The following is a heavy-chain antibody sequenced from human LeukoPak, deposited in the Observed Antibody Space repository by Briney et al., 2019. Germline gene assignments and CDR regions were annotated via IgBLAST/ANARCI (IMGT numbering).Heavy chain of an antibody. Sequence: SETLSLTCTVSGGSINNYYWSWIRQPAGEGPEWIGRIYSSGSASYNPSLKSRVTLSGDTSKNQLSLKLRYVTAADTAVYYCTREPSPWGQGTLVTVSS. CDR3: TREPSP. J-gene: IGHJ5*02. CDR2: IYSSGSA. CDR1: GGSINNYY. V-gene: IGHV4-4*07.